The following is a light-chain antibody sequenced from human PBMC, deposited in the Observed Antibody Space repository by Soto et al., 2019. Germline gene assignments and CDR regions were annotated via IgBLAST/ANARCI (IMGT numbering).Light chain of an antibody. V-gene: IGKV1-5*01. CDR3: QQYNSYRT. Sequence: RVTITCRARQSISIWLAWYQQKPGKAPKLLIYDASILESGVPSRFSGSGSGTEFTLTISSLQPDDFATYYCQQYNSYRTFGQGTKVDIK. CDR2: DAS. J-gene: IGKJ1*01. CDR1: QSISIW.